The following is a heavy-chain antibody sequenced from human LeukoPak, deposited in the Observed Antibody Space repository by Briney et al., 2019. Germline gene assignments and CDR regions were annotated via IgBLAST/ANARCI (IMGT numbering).Heavy chain of an antibody. CDR2: ISSSGSTI. D-gene: IGHD3-22*01. CDR3: ARDSPTTYYYDSSGYRLFDY. V-gene: IGHV3-48*03. CDR1: GFTFSSYE. J-gene: IGHJ4*02. Sequence: GGSLRLSSAASGFTFSSYEMNWVRQAPGKGLEWVSYISSSGSTIYYADSVKGRFTISRDNAKNSLYLQMNSLRAEDTAVYYCARDSPTTYYYDSSGYRLFDYWGQGTLVTVSS.